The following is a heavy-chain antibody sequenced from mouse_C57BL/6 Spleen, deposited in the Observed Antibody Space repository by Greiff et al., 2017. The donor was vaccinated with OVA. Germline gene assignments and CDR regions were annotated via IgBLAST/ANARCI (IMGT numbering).Heavy chain of an antibody. CDR2: IWSGGST. D-gene: IGHD1-3*01. CDR1: GFSLTSYG. V-gene: IGHV2-2*01. J-gene: IGHJ2*01. Sequence: QVQLQQSGPGLVQPSQSLSITCTASGFSLTSYGVHWVRQSPGKGLEWLGVIWSGGSTDYNAAFISRLSISKDNSKSQVFFKMNSLQADDTAKYYGARKGESSSHFDYWGQGTTLTVSS. CDR3: ARKGESSSHFDY.